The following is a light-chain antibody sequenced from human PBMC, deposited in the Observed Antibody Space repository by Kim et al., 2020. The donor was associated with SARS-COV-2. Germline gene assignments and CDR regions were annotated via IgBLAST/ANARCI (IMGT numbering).Light chain of an antibody. CDR3: LQYNDYPLT. J-gene: IGKJ4*01. Sequence: ASVGDRVTSTCRASQSFSTWLAWYQQKPGKAPKLLIHRASSLESGVPSRFSGSGSGTEFTLTISSLQPDDFATYYCLQYNDYPLTFGGGTKVDIK. CDR1: QSFSTW. CDR2: RAS. V-gene: IGKV1-5*03.